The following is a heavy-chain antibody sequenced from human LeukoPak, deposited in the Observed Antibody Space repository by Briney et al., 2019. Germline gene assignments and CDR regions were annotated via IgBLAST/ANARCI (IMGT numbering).Heavy chain of an antibody. V-gene: IGHV4-39*07. Sequence: PSETLSLTCTVSGGSISSSSYYWGWIRQPPGKGLEWIGSIYYSGSTYYNPSLKSRVTISVDTSKNQFSLKLSSVTAADTAVYYCARDFFPIAAAGTWFDYWGQGTLVTVSS. CDR2: IYYSGST. CDR1: GGSISSSSYY. D-gene: IGHD6-13*01. J-gene: IGHJ4*02. CDR3: ARDFFPIAAAGTWFDY.